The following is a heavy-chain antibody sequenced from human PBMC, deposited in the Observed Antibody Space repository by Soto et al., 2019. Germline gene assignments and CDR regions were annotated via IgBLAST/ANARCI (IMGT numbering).Heavy chain of an antibody. V-gene: IGHV5-10-1*01. CDR1: GYSFTSYW. CDR2: IDPSDSYT. CDR3: ARRVIAAAGTDYYYYYGMDV. Sequence: GESLKISCKGSGYSFTSYWISWVRQMPVKGLEWMGRIDPSDSYTNYSPSFQGHVTISADKSISTAYLQWSSLKASDTAMYYCARRVIAAAGTDYYYYYGMDVWGQGTTVTVSS. D-gene: IGHD6-13*01. J-gene: IGHJ6*02.